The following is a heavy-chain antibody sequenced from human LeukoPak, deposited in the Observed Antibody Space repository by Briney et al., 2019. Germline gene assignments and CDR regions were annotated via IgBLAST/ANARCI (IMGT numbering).Heavy chain of an antibody. Sequence: SETLSLTCTVSGGSISSSSYYWGWIRQPPGKGLEWIGSIYYSGSTYYNPSLKSRVTISVDTSKNQFSLKLSSVTAADTAVYYCARHVRDGYNSIVPFDYWGQGTLVTVPS. CDR3: ARHVRDGYNSIVPFDY. D-gene: IGHD5-24*01. V-gene: IGHV4-39*01. J-gene: IGHJ4*02. CDR1: GGSISSSSYY. CDR2: IYYSGST.